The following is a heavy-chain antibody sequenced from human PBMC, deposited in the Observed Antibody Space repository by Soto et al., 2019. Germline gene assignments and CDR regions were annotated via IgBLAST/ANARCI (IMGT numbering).Heavy chain of an antibody. CDR3: ARAPQTVAGAGIWY. V-gene: IGHV1-18*01. D-gene: IGHD6-13*01. CDR1: GYTFTSYG. CDR2: ISGYNGDT. Sequence: ASVKVSCKASGYTFTSYGISWVRQAPGQGLEWVGWISGYNGDTNYAQKYQGRVTMTTDTSTSTAYMELRSLRSDDTAVYYCARAPQTVAGAGIWYWGQGTLVTVSS. J-gene: IGHJ4*02.